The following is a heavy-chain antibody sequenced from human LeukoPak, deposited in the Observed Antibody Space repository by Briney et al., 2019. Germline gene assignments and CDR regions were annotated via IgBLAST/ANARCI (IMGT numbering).Heavy chain of an antibody. CDR3: AREGGRMSYYYDSSGRRAFDI. J-gene: IGHJ3*02. CDR2: IWYDGSNK. V-gene: IGHV3-33*01. D-gene: IGHD3-22*01. Sequence: GGSLRLSCAASGFTFSSYGMHWVRQAPGKGLEWVAVIWYDGSNKYYADSVKGRFTISRDNSKNTLYLQMNSLRAEDTAVYYCAREGGRMSYYYDSSGRRAFDIWGQGTMVTVSS. CDR1: GFTFSSYG.